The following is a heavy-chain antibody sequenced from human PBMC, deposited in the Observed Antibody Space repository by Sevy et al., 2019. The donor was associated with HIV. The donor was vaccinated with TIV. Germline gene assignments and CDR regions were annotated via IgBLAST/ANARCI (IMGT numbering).Heavy chain of an antibody. CDR2: ISSSSSYI. CDR1: GFTFSSYS. Sequence: GGSLRLSCAASGFTFSSYSMNWVRQAPGKGLEWVSSISSSSSYIYYADSVKGRFNISRDNAKNSLYLQMNSLRAEDTAVYYCARLSRDGYNSGFDYWGQGTLVTVSS. CDR3: ARLSRDGYNSGFDY. D-gene: IGHD1-26*01. V-gene: IGHV3-21*01. J-gene: IGHJ4*02.